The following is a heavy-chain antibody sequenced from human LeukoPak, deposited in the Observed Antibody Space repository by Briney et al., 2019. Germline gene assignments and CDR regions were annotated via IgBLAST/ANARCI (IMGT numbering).Heavy chain of an antibody. V-gene: IGHV3-23*01. D-gene: IGHD1-26*01. Sequence: GRSLRLSCAASGFTFSTYAMSWVRQAPGKGLEWVSAISGSGGSTYYADSVKGRFTISRDNSKNTLYLQMNSLRAEDTAVYYCAPRPWDPTPFDYWGQGTLVTVSS. CDR1: GFTFSTYA. J-gene: IGHJ4*02. CDR2: ISGSGGST. CDR3: APRPWDPTPFDY.